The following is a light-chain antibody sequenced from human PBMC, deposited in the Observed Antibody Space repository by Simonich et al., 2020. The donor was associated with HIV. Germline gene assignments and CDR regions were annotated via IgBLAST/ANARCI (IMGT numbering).Light chain of an antibody. CDR3: QQRSDWPGT. Sequence: EIVLTQSPATLSLSPGERATLTCRASQSVSSYLAWYQQKPGQAPRLLIYYASNRATDSPARFSGSGSVTDFTLTISSLEPEDFAVYYCQQRSDWPGTFGQGTKLEIK. CDR1: QSVSSY. CDR2: YAS. J-gene: IGKJ2*01. V-gene: IGKV3-11*01.